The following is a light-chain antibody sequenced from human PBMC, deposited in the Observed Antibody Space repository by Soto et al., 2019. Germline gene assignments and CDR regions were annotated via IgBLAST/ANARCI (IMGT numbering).Light chain of an antibody. CDR3: QQYYTRPHT. Sequence: EVVMTQSPATLSVSPGEGATLSCRASQSISNTLAWYQLRPGQSPRLLIYDAATTATGIPARFSGSGSGTEFTLTISSLQSEDFAVDYCQQYYTRPHTFGQGTKVEIK. CDR2: DAA. V-gene: IGKV3-15*01. J-gene: IGKJ1*01. CDR1: QSISNT.